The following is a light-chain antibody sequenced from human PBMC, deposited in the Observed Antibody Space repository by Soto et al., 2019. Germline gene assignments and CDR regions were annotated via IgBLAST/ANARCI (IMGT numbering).Light chain of an antibody. CDR1: QSVLYSSNNKNY. CDR2: WAS. Sequence: DIVMTQSPDSLAVSLGARATINCKSSQSVLYSSNNKNYLAWYQQKPGQPPKLLIYWASTRKSGVPDRLSGSGSRTDFTLTISSLQAEDVAVYYGQQYYSTPYTFGRGTKLEIK. V-gene: IGKV4-1*01. J-gene: IGKJ2*01. CDR3: QQYYSTPYT.